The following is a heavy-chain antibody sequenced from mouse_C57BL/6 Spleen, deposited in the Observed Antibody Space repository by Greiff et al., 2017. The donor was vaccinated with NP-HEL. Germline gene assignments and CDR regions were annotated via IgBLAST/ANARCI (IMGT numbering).Heavy chain of an antibody. CDR1: GYTFTSYT. J-gene: IGHJ2*01. CDR3: ARKSTRASY. CDR2: INPSSGYT. Sequence: VQLQQSGAELVKPGASVKMSCKASGYTFTSYTMHWVKPRPGQGLEWIGYINPSSGYTKYNQKFKDKATLTADKSSSTAYMQLSSLTSEDSAVYYCARKSTRASYWGQGTTLTVSS. V-gene: IGHV1-4*01. D-gene: IGHD3-1*01.